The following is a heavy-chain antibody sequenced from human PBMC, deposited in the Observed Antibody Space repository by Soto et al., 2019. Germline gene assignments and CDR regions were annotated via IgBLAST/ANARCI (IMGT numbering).Heavy chain of an antibody. V-gene: IGHV3-53*01. D-gene: IGHD3-10*01. CDR2: IYSGGST. CDR1: GFTVSSNY. J-gene: IGHJ6*02. Sequence: EVQLVESGGGLIQPGGSLRLSCAASGFTVSSNYMSWVRQAPGKGLEWVSVIYSGGSTYYADSVKGRFTISRDNSKNTLYLQMNSLRAEDTAVYYCARVGAGSQVYGMDVWGQGTTVTVSS. CDR3: ARVGAGSQVYGMDV.